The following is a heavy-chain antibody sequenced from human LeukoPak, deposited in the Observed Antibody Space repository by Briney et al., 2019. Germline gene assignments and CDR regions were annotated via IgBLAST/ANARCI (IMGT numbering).Heavy chain of an antibody. V-gene: IGHV5-51*01. Sequence: GESLKISCKGSGYSFTSYWIGWVRQMPGKGLEWMGIIYPGDSDTRYSPTFQGEVTISADKSISTAYLQWSSLKASDTAMYYCTRREYSSSLDAFDIWGQGTMVTVSS. CDR3: TRREYSSSLDAFDI. J-gene: IGHJ3*02. D-gene: IGHD6-13*01. CDR1: GYSFTSYW. CDR2: IYPGDSDT.